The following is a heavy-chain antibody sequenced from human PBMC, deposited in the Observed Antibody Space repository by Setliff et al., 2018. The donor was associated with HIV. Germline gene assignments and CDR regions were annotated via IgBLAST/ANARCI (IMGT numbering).Heavy chain of an antibody. Sequence: PSETLSLTCTVSGDSIISYYWTWIRQPPGKGLEWIGYIHHSGSSDYTPSLRSRVTMSVDTSKNQFSLKLSPVTAADTAVYYCARQTGLRGYYGSNSLYYFDYWGKGMLVTVSS. CDR1: GDSIISYY. CDR2: IHHSGSS. J-gene: IGHJ4*02. CDR3: ARQTGLRGYYGSNSLYYFDY. D-gene: IGHD3-10*01. V-gene: IGHV4-59*08.